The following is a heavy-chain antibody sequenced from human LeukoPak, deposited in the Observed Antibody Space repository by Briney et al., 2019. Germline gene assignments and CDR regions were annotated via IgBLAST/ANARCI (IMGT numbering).Heavy chain of an antibody. CDR3: AREGMYSKGSIDY. D-gene: IGHD4-11*01. Sequence: SETLSLTCTVSGGSISSSSYYWGWIRQPPGKGLEWIGSIYYSGSTYYNPSLKSRVTISVDTSKNQFSLKLSSVTAADTAVYYCAREGMYSKGSIDYWGQGTLVTVSS. CDR2: IYYSGST. CDR1: GGSISSSSYY. V-gene: IGHV4-39*07. J-gene: IGHJ4*02.